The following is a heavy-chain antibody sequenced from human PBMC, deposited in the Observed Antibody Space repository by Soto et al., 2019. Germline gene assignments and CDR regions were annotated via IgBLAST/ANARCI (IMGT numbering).Heavy chain of an antibody. CDR3: ARATIPA. Sequence: EVQLVESGGGLVQPGGSLRLSCATSGFPFSSYWMHWVRQAPGKGLVWVSRISEDGSITTYADSVKGRFTISRYNAQSTLYLQMNSLRAEYTAMYFCARATIPAWSQGTLVTVSS. CDR1: GFPFSSYW. D-gene: IGHD2-2*02. J-gene: IGHJ5*02. CDR2: ISEDGSIT. V-gene: IGHV3-74*01.